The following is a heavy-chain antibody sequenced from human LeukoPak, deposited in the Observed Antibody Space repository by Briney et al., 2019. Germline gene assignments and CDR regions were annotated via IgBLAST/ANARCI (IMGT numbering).Heavy chain of an antibody. CDR1: GGSFSGYY. CDR2: INHTGIT. Sequence: PSETLSLTCAVYGGSFSGYYWSWLRQPPGKGLEWIGEINHTGITNYNPSLKSRVTISVDTSKNQFSLKLTSVAAADTAVYCCARRCPGVAFDIWAQGTMVTVSS. D-gene: IGHD4/OR15-4a*01. J-gene: IGHJ3*02. V-gene: IGHV4-34*01. CDR3: ARRCPGVAFDI.